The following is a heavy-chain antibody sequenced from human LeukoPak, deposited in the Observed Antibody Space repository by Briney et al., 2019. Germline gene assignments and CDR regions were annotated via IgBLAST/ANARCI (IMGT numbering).Heavy chain of an antibody. D-gene: IGHD6-6*01. CDR1: GFTFSSYS. V-gene: IGHV3-21*01. CDR3: ARDTSSASDFDY. CDR2: ISSSSSYI. Sequence: GGSLRLSCAASGFTFSSYSMTWVRQAPGKGLEWVSSISSSSSYIYYADSVKGRFTISRDNAKNSLYLQMNSLRAEDTAVYYCARDTSSASDFDYWGQGTLVTVSS. J-gene: IGHJ4*02.